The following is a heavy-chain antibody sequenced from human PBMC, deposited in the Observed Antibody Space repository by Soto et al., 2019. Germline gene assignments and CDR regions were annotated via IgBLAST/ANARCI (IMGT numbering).Heavy chain of an antibody. CDR2: IIPTFGTP. J-gene: IGHJ4*02. CDR3: ASERSAQYFDF. D-gene: IGHD1-26*01. V-gene: IGHV1-69*06. Sequence: QVQLVQSGTVVQRRGSSVKVSCQASGGTFSSHGMAWVRQAPGQGLEWMGGIIPTFGTPTYAPKFQGRVTITADKSTNTAYMELSSLRSAATGVYYCASERSAQYFDFCGQGTLITVSS. CDR1: GGTFSSHG.